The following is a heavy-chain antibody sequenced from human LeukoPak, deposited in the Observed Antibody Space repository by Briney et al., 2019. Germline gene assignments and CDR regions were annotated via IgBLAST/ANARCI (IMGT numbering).Heavy chain of an antibody. V-gene: IGHV3-66*01. CDR2: IYRDGNT. CDR3: ARESEPAGLAFDI. J-gene: IGHJ3*02. CDR1: GFTFNTYS. Sequence: GGSLRLSCAASGFTFNTYSMTCVRQAPGKGLEWVSLIYRDGNTNYADSVKGRFAISRDKSKNTLSLQMNSLRAEDTAVYYCARESEPAGLAFDIWGQGTMVTVSS. D-gene: IGHD1-14*01.